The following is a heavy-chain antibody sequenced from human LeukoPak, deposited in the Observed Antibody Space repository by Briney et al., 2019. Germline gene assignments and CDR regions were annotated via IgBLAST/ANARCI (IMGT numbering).Heavy chain of an antibody. CDR2: IYGGGTT. Sequence: SETLSLTCTVSGGSISGFYWSWIRQPPGKGLEWIGYIYGGGTTKYNPSLKSRVTTSVDTSKNQFSLNLGSVTAADTAVYYCARDYGGKIDYWGQGSLVTVSS. D-gene: IGHD4-23*01. CDR3: ARDYGGKIDY. CDR1: GGSISGFY. J-gene: IGHJ4*02. V-gene: IGHV4-59*01.